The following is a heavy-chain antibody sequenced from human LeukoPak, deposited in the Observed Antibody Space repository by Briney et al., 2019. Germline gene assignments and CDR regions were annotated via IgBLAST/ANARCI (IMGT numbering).Heavy chain of an antibody. Sequence: GGSLRLSCAASGFTFSSYSMNWVRQAPGKGLEWVSSISSSSSYIYYAVSVKGRFTISRDNAKNSLYLQMNSLRAEDTAVYYCAGGEFYGMDVWGQGTTVTVSS. D-gene: IGHD3-10*01. CDR3: AGGEFYGMDV. V-gene: IGHV3-21*01. J-gene: IGHJ6*02. CDR1: GFTFSSYS. CDR2: ISSSSSYI.